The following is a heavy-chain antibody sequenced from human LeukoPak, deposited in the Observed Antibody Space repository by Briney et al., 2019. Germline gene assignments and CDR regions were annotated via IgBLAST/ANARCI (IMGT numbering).Heavy chain of an antibody. CDR2: IYYSGSI. J-gene: IGHJ6*02. D-gene: IGHD3-10*01. V-gene: IGHV4-30-4*01. Sequence: SQTLSLPCTVSGGSISSGDYYWSWIRQPPGKGLEWIGYIYYSGSIYYNPSLKSRVTISVDTSKNQFSLKLSSVTAADTAVYYCARASLGYYGSGSMYGMDVWGQGTTVTVSS. CDR3: ARASLGYYGSGSMYGMDV. CDR1: GGSISSGDYY.